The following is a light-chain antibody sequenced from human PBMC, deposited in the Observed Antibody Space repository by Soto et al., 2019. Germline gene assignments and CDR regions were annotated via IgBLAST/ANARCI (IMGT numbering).Light chain of an antibody. V-gene: IGKV3-20*01. J-gene: IGKJ4*01. CDR1: QSVSSSY. CDR2: GAS. CDR3: HQYNTWPLT. Sequence: ETVSNQSACTLALSPWERATLSCRASQSVSSSYLAWYQQKPGQAPRLLIYGASSRATGIPDRFSGSGYGTEFTLTISSLQSEDFAVYYCHQYNTWPLTFGGGTKV.